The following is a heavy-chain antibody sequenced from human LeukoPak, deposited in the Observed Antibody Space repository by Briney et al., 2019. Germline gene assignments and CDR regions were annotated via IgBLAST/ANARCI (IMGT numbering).Heavy chain of an antibody. CDR1: GFRFSSYE. D-gene: IGHD6-19*01. Sequence: RGSLRLPCAASGFRFSSYETHWVPHAPGKGLEWVTFIESDGTKEYYADAVKGRFTISRDNSKNTVYVQMNTPRAEDTAVYYCAKEGSGWYYLDYWGQGTVVTVSS. CDR3: AKEGSGWYYLDY. J-gene: IGHJ4*02. V-gene: IGHV3-30*02. CDR2: IESDGTKE.